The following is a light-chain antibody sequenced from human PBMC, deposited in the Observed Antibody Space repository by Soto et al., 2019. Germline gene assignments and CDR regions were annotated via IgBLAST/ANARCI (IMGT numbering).Light chain of an antibody. CDR1: SSDIGSNNY. Sequence: QSALTQPASVSGSPGQSSTISCTGTSSDIGSNNYVSWFQQRPGKAPTLIIYEVSNRPSGVSTHFSASKSGNTASLTISGLLPEDEAEYYCSSYTTTTRLFGGGTKLTVL. V-gene: IGLV2-14*01. CDR2: EVS. J-gene: IGLJ3*02. CDR3: SSYTTTTRL.